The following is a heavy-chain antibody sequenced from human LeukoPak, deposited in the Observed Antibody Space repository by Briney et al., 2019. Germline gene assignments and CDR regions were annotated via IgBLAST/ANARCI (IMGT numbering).Heavy chain of an antibody. Sequence: GGSLRLSCAASGFTYSSHSMNWVRQTPGKGLEWVSYISSGSSARYYADSVKGRFTISRDDARNSLYLQMNSLRAEDTALYYRARMSGSRLPGYWGQGTLVTVSS. CDR3: ARMSGSRLPGY. V-gene: IGHV3-48*01. D-gene: IGHD3-3*01. J-gene: IGHJ4*02. CDR2: ISSGSSAR. CDR1: GFTYSSHS.